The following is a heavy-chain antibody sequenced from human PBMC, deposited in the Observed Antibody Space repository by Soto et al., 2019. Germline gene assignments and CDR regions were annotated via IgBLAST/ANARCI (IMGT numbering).Heavy chain of an antibody. CDR3: ATTWGSGWYYLDY. J-gene: IGHJ4*02. D-gene: IGHD6-19*01. CDR1: GYTLTELS. CDR2: FDPEDGET. V-gene: IGHV1-24*01. Sequence: ASVKVSCKVSGYTLTELSMHCVRQAPGKGLEWMGGFDPEDGETIYAQKFQGRVTMTEDTSTDTAYMELSSLRSEDTAVYYCATTWGSGWYYLDYWGQGTLVTVSS.